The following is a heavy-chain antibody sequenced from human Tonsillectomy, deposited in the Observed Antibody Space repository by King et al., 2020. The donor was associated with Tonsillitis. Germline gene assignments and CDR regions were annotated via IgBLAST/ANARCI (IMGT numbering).Heavy chain of an antibody. CDR3: ARASSKYCSGGSCYSSPFDY. J-gene: IGHJ4*02. CDR2: ISYDGSNK. Sequence: VQLVESGGGVVQPGRSLRLSCAASRFTFSSYAMHWVRQAPGKGQEWVTLISYDGSNKYYADSVKGQFTISRDNSKNTLYLQMNSLRAEDTAVYYCARASSKYCSGGSCYSSPFDYWGQGTLVTVSS. CDR1: RFTFSSYA. V-gene: IGHV3-30-3*01. D-gene: IGHD2-15*01.